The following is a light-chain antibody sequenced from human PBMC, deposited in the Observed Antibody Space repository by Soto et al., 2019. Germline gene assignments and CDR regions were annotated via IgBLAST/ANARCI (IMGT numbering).Light chain of an antibody. CDR2: KAS. Sequence: DIQMTQSPSTLSASVGDRVTITCRASQNIYNYLAWYQQKPGKAPKPLIYKASTLESGVPSRFSGSGSGKEFTPTISSLQPDDFATYYCHQYSATSSFGPGTKVDVK. CDR1: QNIYNY. J-gene: IGKJ3*01. V-gene: IGKV1-5*03. CDR3: HQYSATSS.